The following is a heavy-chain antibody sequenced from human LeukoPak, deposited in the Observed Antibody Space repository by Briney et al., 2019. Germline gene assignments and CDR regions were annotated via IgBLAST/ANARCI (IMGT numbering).Heavy chain of an antibody. D-gene: IGHD6-6*01. J-gene: IGHJ6*02. CDR3: ARGTYSSSSPMDV. CDR1: GGTFSSYA. V-gene: IGHV1-69*13. CDR2: IIPIFGTA. Sequence: SVKVSCKASGGTFSSYAISWVRQAPGQGLEWMGGIIPIFGTANYAQKFQGRVTITADESTSTAYMELSSLRSEGTAVYYCARGTYSSSSPMDVWGQGTTVTVSS.